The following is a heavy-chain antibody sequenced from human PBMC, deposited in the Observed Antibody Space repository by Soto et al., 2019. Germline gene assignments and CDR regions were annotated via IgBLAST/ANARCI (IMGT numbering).Heavy chain of an antibody. CDR2: INHSGST. V-gene: IGHV4-34*01. CDR3: ARESCIAARAYYYYYYGMDV. Sequence: QVQLQQWGAGLLKPSETLSLTCAVYGGSFSGYYWSWIRQPPGKGLEWIGEINHSGSTNYNPSLKSRVTISVDTSKNQFSLKLSSVTAADTAVYYCARESCIAARAYYYYYYGMDVWGQGTTVTVSS. CDR1: GGSFSGYY. J-gene: IGHJ6*02. D-gene: IGHD6-6*01.